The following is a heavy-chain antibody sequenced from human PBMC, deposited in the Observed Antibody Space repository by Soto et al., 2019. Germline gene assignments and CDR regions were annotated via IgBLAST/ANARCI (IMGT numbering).Heavy chain of an antibody. J-gene: IGHJ4*02. V-gene: IGHV3-23*01. D-gene: IGHD2-2*02. CDR1: GFTFSSYA. CDR3: AKSGYCSSKSCYTPYYFDY. CDR2: ISGSGGST. Sequence: GGSLRLSCAASGFTFSSYAMSWVRQAPGKGLEWVSAISGSGGSTYYADSVKGRFTISRDNSKNTLYLQMNSLRAEDTAVYYCAKSGYCSSKSCYTPYYFDYWGQGTLVTVSS.